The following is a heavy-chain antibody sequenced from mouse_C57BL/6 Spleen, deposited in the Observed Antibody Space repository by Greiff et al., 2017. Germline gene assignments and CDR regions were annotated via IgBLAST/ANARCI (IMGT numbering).Heavy chain of an antibody. D-gene: IGHD1-1*01. V-gene: IGHV1-80*01. Sequence: QVQLKESGAELVKPGASVKISCKASGYAFSSYWMNWVKQRPGKGLEWIGQIYPGDGDTNYNGKFKGKATLTADKSSSTAYMQLSSLTSEDSAVYFCARGDYGSSYAMDYWGQGTSVTVCS. CDR1: GYAFSSYW. J-gene: IGHJ4*01. CDR2: IYPGDGDT. CDR3: ARGDYGSSYAMDY.